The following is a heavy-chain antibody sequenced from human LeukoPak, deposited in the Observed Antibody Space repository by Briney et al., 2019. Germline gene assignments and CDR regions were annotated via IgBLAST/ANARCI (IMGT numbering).Heavy chain of an antibody. J-gene: IGHJ4*02. CDR2: INPNSGGT. CDR3: TRPAVSTDTAMVLFDY. Sequence: GASVKVSCKASGYTFTGYYMHWVRQAPGQGLEWMGWINPNSGGTNYAQKFQGRVTMTRDTSISTAYMELSRLRSDDTAVYYCTRPAVSTDTAMVLFDYWGQGTLVTVSS. V-gene: IGHV1-2*02. CDR1: GYTFTGYY. D-gene: IGHD5-18*01.